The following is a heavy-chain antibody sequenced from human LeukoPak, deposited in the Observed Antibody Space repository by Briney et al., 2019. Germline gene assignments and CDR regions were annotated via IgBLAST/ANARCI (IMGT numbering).Heavy chain of an antibody. CDR3: ARRLASGVVVVHDAFDI. D-gene: IGHD3-22*01. J-gene: IGHJ3*02. CDR1: GYSFTSYW. CDR2: IYPGDSDT. V-gene: IGHV5-51*01. Sequence: GESLKISCKGSGYSFTSYWIGWVRQMPGKGLEWMGIIYPGDSDTRYSPSFQGQVTISADKSISTAYLQWSSLKASDTAMYYCARRLASGVVVVHDAFDIWGQGTMVTVSS.